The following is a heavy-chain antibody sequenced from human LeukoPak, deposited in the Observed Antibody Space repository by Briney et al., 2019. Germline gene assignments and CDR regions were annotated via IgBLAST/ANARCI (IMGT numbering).Heavy chain of an antibody. Sequence: SETLSLTCAVYGGSFSGYYWSWIRQPPGKGLEWIGEINHSGSTNYNPSLKSRVTISVDTSKNQFSLKLSSVTAADTAVYYCARAGYRDFDYWGQGTLVTVSS. CDR3: ARAGYRDFDY. V-gene: IGHV4-34*01. CDR1: GGSFSGYY. D-gene: IGHD2-2*03. J-gene: IGHJ4*02. CDR2: INHSGST.